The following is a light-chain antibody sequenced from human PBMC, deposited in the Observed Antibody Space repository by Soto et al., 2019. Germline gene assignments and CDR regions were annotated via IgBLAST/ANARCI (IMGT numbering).Light chain of an antibody. Sequence: IVMTQSPATLSVSPGERATLSCRASQSVSSNLAWYQQKPGQAPRLLIYGASTRATGIPARFSGSGSGTEFTLTISSLQSEDVAVYYGQQYNNWPYSFGQGTKLEIK. V-gene: IGKV3-15*01. CDR3: QQYNNWPYS. CDR2: GAS. J-gene: IGKJ2*03. CDR1: QSVSSN.